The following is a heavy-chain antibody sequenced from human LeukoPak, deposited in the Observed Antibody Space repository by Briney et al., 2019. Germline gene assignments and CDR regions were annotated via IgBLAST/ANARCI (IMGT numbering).Heavy chain of an antibody. CDR2: ISYDGSNK. CDR3: ARARFGYNRGPFDY. Sequence: GGSLRLSCVASGFTFSNYAMHWVRQAPGKGLEWVAFISYDGSNKHYADSVKGRFTISRDNSKNTLYLQMNSLRPEDTAVYYCARARFGYNRGPFDYWGQGILVTVSS. D-gene: IGHD5-24*01. V-gene: IGHV3-30-3*01. J-gene: IGHJ4*02. CDR1: GFTFSNYA.